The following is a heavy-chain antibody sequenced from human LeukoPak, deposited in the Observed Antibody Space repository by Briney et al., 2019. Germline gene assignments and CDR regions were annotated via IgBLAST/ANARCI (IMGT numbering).Heavy chain of an antibody. CDR3: AMNNYYGSGSFDY. CDR2: IYSGGST. J-gene: IGHJ4*02. Sequence: GGSLRLSCAASGFTVSSNYMSWVRQAPGKGLEWGSVIYSGGSTYYADSVKGRFTISRDNSKNTLYLQMNSLRAEDTAVYYCAMNNYYGSGSFDYWGQGTLVTVSA. CDR1: GFTVSSNY. V-gene: IGHV3-66*01. D-gene: IGHD3-10*01.